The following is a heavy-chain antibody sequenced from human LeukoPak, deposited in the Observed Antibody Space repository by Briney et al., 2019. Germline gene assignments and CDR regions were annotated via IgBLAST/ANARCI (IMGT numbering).Heavy chain of an antibody. CDR3: ARLSGTTGFGYYYGMDV. V-gene: IGHV3-11*01. Sequence: GGSLRLSCAASGFTFSDYYMSWIRQAPGKGLEWVSYFSSSGSTIYYADSVEGRFTISRDNAKNSLYLQMNSLRAEDTAVYYCARLSGTTGFGYYYGMDVWGQGTTVTVSS. CDR1: GFTFSDYY. CDR2: FSSSGSTI. D-gene: IGHD1-20*01. J-gene: IGHJ6*02.